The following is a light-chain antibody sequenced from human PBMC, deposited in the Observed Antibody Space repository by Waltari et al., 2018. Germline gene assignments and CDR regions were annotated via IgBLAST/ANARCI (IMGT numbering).Light chain of an antibody. Sequence: QSALTQPASVSGSPGQAIPISCTGSSIDVETYDFVSWYQRHPGKVPKLIIYDVNIRPSGVPDRFSGSKSGNTASLTISGLQAEDEAIYYCNSYTGSNTVVFGGGTKLTVL. J-gene: IGLJ2*01. CDR1: SIDVETYDF. CDR2: DVN. V-gene: IGLV2-14*03. CDR3: NSYTGSNTVV.